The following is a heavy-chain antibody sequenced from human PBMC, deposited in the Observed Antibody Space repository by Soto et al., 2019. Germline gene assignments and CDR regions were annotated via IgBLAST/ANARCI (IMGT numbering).Heavy chain of an antibody. V-gene: IGHV2-5*02. Sequence: QITLKESGPTLVKPTQTLTLTCTFSGFSLTTRGVGVGWIRQPPGKALECLALIYWDDDKHYSPSLQSRLSSSMDTCKSRVVLTTTHVDPVDRAKYYCSHIPNYYQYDWFDPWGQGTLVAVSS. CDR1: GFSLTTRGVG. CDR2: IYWDDDK. D-gene: IGHD3-16*01. CDR3: SHIPNYYQYDWFDP. J-gene: IGHJ5*02.